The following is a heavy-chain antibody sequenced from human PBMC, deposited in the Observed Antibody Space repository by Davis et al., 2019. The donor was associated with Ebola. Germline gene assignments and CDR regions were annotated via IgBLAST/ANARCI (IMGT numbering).Heavy chain of an antibody. J-gene: IGHJ3*01. Sequence: PSETLSLTCTVSGASMTSYYWSWIRQPPGKGLEWIGYIAYTGNTIYNPSLKSRFTISGDTSKKQFSLRLNSVTAADTAVYYCARGGLVPAALYLWGQGTMVTVSS. CDR2: IAYTGNT. CDR3: ARGGLVPAALYL. D-gene: IGHD2-2*01. CDR1: GASMTSYY. V-gene: IGHV4-59*01.